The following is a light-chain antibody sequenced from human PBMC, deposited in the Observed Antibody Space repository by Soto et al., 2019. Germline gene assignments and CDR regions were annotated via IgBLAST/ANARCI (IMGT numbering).Light chain of an antibody. CDR3: CSYSGGDSLI. J-gene: IGLJ7*01. V-gene: IGLV2-23*02. CDR2: EVN. Sequence: QPVLTQPASVSGSPGQSITISCTGTSSDIGTYKLVSWYQHQPGKAPKLMIYEVNKRPSGISDRFSGSKSGNSASLTISGLQAEDESDYSCCSYSGGDSLIFGGGTQLTVL. CDR1: SSDIGTYKL.